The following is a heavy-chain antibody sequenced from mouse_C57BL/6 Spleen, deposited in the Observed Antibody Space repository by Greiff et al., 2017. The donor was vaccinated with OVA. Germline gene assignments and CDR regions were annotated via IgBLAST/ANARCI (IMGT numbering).Heavy chain of an antibody. CDR2: ISYDGSN. CDR3: AREHATYFDY. V-gene: IGHV3-6*01. J-gene: IGHJ2*01. CDR1: GYSITSGYY. Sequence: EVQLQQSGPGLVKPSQSLSLTCSVTGYSITSGYYWNWIRQFPGNKLEWMGYISYDGSNNYNPSLKNRISITRDTSKNQFFLKLNSVTTEDTATYYCAREHATYFDYWGQGTTLTVSS.